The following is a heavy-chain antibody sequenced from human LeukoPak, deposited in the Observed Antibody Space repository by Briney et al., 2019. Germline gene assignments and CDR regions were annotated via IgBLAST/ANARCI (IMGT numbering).Heavy chain of an antibody. CDR1: GYTLTELS. Sequence: ASVNVSCKVSGYTLTELSMHWVRQAPGKGLEWMGGFDPEDGETIYAQKFQGRVTMTEDTSTDTAYMELSSLRSEETAVYYCATAGIDYDILTGYRFDYWGQGTLVTVSS. CDR2: FDPEDGET. CDR3: ATAGIDYDILTGYRFDY. D-gene: IGHD3-9*01. J-gene: IGHJ4*02. V-gene: IGHV1-24*01.